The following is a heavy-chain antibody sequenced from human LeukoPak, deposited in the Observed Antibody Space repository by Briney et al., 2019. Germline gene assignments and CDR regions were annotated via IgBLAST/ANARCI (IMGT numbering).Heavy chain of an antibody. CDR2: ITGSGDST. D-gene: IGHD6-13*01. J-gene: IGHJ4*02. V-gene: IGHV3-23*01. Sequence: GGSLRLSCAASGFTFSSNAMNWVRQAPGKGLEWVSGITGSGDSTYYADSVKGRFTISRDNSKNTLYLQMNSLRAEDTAVYYCAGIAAADNYFDYWGQGTLVTVSS. CDR1: GFTFSSNA. CDR3: AGIAAADNYFDY.